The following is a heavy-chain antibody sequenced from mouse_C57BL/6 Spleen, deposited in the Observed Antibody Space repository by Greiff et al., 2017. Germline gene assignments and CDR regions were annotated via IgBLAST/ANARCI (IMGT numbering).Heavy chain of an antibody. CDR2: IDPRSGNT. CDR1: GYTFTSYC. J-gene: IGHJ3*01. Sequence: QVQLQQSGAELARPGASVKLSCKASGYTFTSYCMRWVKQRTGQGLEWIGEIDPRSGNTYYNQKFKGKATLTADKSSITAYMELSSLTSEDSAVYFCARAYGSSYAFAYWGQGTPVTVSA. CDR3: ARAYGSSYAFAY. V-gene: IGHV1-81*01. D-gene: IGHD1-1*01.